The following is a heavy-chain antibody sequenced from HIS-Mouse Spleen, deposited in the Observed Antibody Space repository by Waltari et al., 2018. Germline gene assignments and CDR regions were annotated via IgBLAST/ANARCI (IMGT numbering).Heavy chain of an antibody. CDR2: ISYDGSNK. J-gene: IGHJ4*02. CDR1: GFPFRRFA. CDR3: ARGFVDTAMVDY. D-gene: IGHD5-18*01. Sequence: QVPLVESGGGVVQRGRSLRLSCAASGFPFRRFARHWVRQAPGKGVEWVAVISYDGSNKYYADSVKGRFTISRDNSKNTLYLQMNSLRAEDTAVYYCARGFVDTAMVDYWGQGTLVTVSS. V-gene: IGHV3-30-3*01.